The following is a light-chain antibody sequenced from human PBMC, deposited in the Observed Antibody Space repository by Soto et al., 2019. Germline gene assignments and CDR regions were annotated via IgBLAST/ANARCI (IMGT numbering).Light chain of an antibody. J-gene: IGKJ4*01. CDR2: GVF. CDR3: QQDAHAPLT. CDR1: ETVDKNY. V-gene: IGKV3-20*01. Sequence: EIVLTQSPDTLSLSPGERVTLSCRASETVDKNYVAWFQQKPGRAPRLLMYGVFIRATGIPDRFSGSVSGTDFTLTISRLEPEDFAVYYCQQDAHAPLTFGGGTKVEIK.